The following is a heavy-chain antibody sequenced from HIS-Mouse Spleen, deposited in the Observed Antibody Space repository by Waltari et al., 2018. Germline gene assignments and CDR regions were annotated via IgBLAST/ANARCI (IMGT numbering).Heavy chain of an antibody. V-gene: IGHV2-70*15. D-gene: IGHD6-19*01. CDR2: FDWDDDK. J-gene: IGHJ4*02. CDR1: GFSLSTSGMC. Sequence: QVTLRESGPALVKPTQTLTLTCTFSGFSLSTSGMCVSWIRQPPGKALEWLSRFDWDDDKYYSPSLKTRLTISRDTSKNQVVLTMTNMDPLDTATYYCARIAEGYTSGWYAFDYWGQGTLVTVSS. CDR3: ARIAEGYTSGWYAFDY.